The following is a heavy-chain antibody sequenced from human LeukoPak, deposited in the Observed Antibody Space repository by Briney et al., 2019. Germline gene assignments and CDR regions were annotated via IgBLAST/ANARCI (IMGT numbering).Heavy chain of an antibody. CDR2: IAHDGAIK. CDR3: AADSRLGVPDYFDY. V-gene: IGHV3-30-3*01. CDR1: RSSLSNYA. D-gene: IGHD1-26*01. Sequence: GGSLRLSCAASRSSLSNYAMHWVRQPPGEGLEWVAVIAHDGAIKLYADAVKGRFTISRDNSRNTLYLEMNNLRGEDTAVYFCAADSRLGVPDYFDYWGQGTLVTVSS. J-gene: IGHJ4*02.